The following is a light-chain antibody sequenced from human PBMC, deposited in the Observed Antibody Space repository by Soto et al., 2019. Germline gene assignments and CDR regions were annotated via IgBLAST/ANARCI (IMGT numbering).Light chain of an antibody. CDR2: DAS. Sequence: IVLTQSPATLSLSPGERATLSCRASQSVSGYLAWYQQKPGQAPRLLIYDASKRATGIPARFSGSGFGTDYTLTIIRLEPEDFAVYYCQQRSKWRTFGQGTKVDIK. J-gene: IGKJ1*01. V-gene: IGKV3-11*01. CDR3: QQRSKWRT. CDR1: QSVSGY.